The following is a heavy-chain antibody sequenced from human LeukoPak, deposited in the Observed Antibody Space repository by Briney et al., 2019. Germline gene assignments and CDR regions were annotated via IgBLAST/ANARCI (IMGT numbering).Heavy chain of an antibody. Sequence: GGSLRLSCLTSGFTLSTNAMSWVRQAPGKGLEWISGISGSGASTYYADSVKGRFTISRDDSRNTLYLQMNSLRGDDTAVYYCAKDVGKWESLHFFDYWGQGTLVTVSS. CDR2: ISGSGAST. V-gene: IGHV3-23*01. J-gene: IGHJ4*02. CDR3: AKDVGKWESLHFFDY. CDR1: GFTLSTNA. D-gene: IGHD1-26*01.